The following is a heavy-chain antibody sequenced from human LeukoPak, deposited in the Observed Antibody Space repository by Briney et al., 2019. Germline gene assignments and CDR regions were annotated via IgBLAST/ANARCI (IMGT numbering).Heavy chain of an antibody. V-gene: IGHV3-33*06. Sequence: GGSLRLSCAASGFSLSAYGVHWVRQAPGKGLEWVAVIWYDGTSKDYADSVKGRFTISRDNSKNTLHLQMNSLRAGDTAVYYCAKGNYDFWSGYPGLSYFDYWGQGTLVTVSS. CDR3: AKGNYDFWSGYPGLSYFDY. J-gene: IGHJ4*02. CDR1: GFSLSAYG. CDR2: IWYDGTSK. D-gene: IGHD3-3*01.